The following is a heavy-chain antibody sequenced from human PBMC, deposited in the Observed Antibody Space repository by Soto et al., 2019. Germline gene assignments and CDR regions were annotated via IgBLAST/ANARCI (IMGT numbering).Heavy chain of an antibody. CDR1: GGTFSSYA. J-gene: IGHJ4*02. V-gene: IGHV1-69*06. Sequence: SVKISCKASGGTFSSYAISWVRQAPGQGLEWMGGIIPIFGTANYAQKFQGRVTITADKSTSTAYMELSSLRSEDTAVYYCARDPAYYYDSSGPVWGQGTLVTVSS. D-gene: IGHD3-22*01. CDR2: IIPIFGTA. CDR3: ARDPAYYYDSSGPV.